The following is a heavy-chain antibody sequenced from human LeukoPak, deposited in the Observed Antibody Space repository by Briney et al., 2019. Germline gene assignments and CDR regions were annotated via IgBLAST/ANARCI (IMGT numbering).Heavy chain of an antibody. D-gene: IGHD2-15*01. CDR3: ARVGFYCSGGSCYSGFADY. CDR2: INHSGST. J-gene: IGHJ4*02. V-gene: IGHV4-34*01. CDR1: GGSFSGYY. Sequence: PSETLSLTCAVYGGSFSGYYWRWIRQPPGKGLEWNGEINHSGSTNYNPSLKSRVTISVDTSKNQFSLKLSSVTAADTAVYYCARVGFYCSGGSCYSGFADYWGQGTLVTVSS.